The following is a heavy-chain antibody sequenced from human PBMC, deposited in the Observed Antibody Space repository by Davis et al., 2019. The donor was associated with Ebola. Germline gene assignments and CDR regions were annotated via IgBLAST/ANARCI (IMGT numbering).Heavy chain of an antibody. Sequence: ASVKVSCKASGYTFTSYAMHWVRQAPGQRLEWMGWINAGNGNTKYSQKFQGRVTITRDTSASTAYMELSSLSSEDTAVYYCATADGRFLEWLSFDYWGQGTLVTVSS. V-gene: IGHV1-3*01. CDR1: GYTFTSYA. J-gene: IGHJ4*02. D-gene: IGHD3-3*01. CDR2: INAGNGNT. CDR3: ATADGRFLEWLSFDY.